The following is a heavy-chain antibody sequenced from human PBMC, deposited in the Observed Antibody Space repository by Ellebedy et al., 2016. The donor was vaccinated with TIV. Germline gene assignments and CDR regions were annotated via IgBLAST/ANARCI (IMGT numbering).Heavy chain of an antibody. CDR1: GFTVSSNY. V-gene: IGHV3-66*01. J-gene: IGHJ5*02. Sequence: GESLKISCAASGFTVSSNYMSWVRQAPGKGLEWVSVIYSGGSTYYADSVKGRFTISRDNSKNTLYLQMNSLRAEDTAVYYCAKAYSSGYYVGWFDPWGQGTLVTVSS. CDR2: IYSGGST. D-gene: IGHD3-22*01. CDR3: AKAYSSGYYVGWFDP.